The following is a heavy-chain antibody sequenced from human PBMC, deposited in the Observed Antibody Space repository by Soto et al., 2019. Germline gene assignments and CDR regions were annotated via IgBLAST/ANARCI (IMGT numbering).Heavy chain of an antibody. Sequence: PGGSLRLSCAASGFSFRDFSMNWFRQAPGKGLEWVSFIDLSGTTTYYRDSVKGRFTMSKDKSRKTVYLQMNSLRVGDTAIYYCAKDRVPDGIYSSDYWGQGVLVTVSS. V-gene: IGHV3-23*01. D-gene: IGHD2-15*01. CDR2: IDLSGTTT. J-gene: IGHJ4*02. CDR3: AKDRVPDGIYSSDY. CDR1: GFSFRDFS.